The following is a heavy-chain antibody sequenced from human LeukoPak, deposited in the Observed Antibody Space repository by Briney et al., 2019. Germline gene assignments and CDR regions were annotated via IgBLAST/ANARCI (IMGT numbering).Heavy chain of an antibody. CDR2: VTHSRST. CDR1: GGSFSDYY. V-gene: IGHV4-34*01. CDR3: ARRLTQYDCFDP. D-gene: IGHD2-2*01. Sequence: ASETLSLTCAVYGGSFSDYYWSWIRQPPGKGLEWIGEVTHSRSTNYNPSLKSRVTISVVTSMNQFSLKLSSVTAADTAVYYCARRLTQYDCFDPWGQGILVTVSS. J-gene: IGHJ5*02.